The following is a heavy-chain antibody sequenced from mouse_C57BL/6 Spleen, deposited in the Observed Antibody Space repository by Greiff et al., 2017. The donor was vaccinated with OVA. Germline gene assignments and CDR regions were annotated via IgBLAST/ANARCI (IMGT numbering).Heavy chain of an antibody. V-gene: IGHV1-64*01. Sequence: VQLQQSGAELVQPGASVKLSCNASGYTFTSYWMHWVKQRPGQGLEWIGLIRPNSGSTNYNEKFKGKATMTVDKSYSTAYLQLSSLTSEDSAIYYCARSGYDLDFEGWGTGTTVTVAS. CDR2: IRPNSGST. D-gene: IGHD2-2*01. CDR1: GYTFTSYW. CDR3: ARSGYDLDFEG. J-gene: IGHJ1*03.